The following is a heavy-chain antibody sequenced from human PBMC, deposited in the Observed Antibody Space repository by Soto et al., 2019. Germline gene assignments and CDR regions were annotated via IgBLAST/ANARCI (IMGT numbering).Heavy chain of an antibody. CDR3: ARGIRISSSSLGHGMDV. CDR2: IIPIFGTA. Sequence: SVKVSCKASGGTFSSYAISWVRQAPGQGLEWMGGIIPIFGTANYAQKFQGRVTITADESTSTAYMELSSLRSEDTAVYYCARGIRISSSSLGHGMDVWGQGTTVTVSS. V-gene: IGHV1-69*13. D-gene: IGHD6-6*01. J-gene: IGHJ6*02. CDR1: GGTFSSYA.